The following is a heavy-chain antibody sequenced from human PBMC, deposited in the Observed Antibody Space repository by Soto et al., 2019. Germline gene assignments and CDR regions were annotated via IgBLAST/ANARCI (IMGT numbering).Heavy chain of an antibody. D-gene: IGHD5-18*01. CDR1: GGSISSGGYY. V-gene: IGHV4-31*03. CDR2: IYYSGST. CDR3: ARVNSYGYSYYYYYGMDV. J-gene: IGHJ6*02. Sequence: LSLTCTVSGGSISSGGYYWSWIRQHPGKGLEWIGYIYYSGSTYYNPSLKSRVTISVDTSKNQFSLKLSSVTAADTAVYYCARVNSYGYSYYYYYGMDVWGQGTTVTVSS.